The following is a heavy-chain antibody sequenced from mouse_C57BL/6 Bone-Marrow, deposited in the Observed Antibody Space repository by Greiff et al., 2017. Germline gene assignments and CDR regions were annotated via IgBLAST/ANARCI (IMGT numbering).Heavy chain of an antibody. CDR3: ARERNWDEWYFDV. Sequence: EVNLVESGGGLVKPGGSLKLSCAASGFTFSRYAMSWVRQTPEKRLVWVPTISDGGSYTYHPDNVKGRFTISRDIAKSNLDLQMSHLKSEETAMYYCARERNWDEWYFDVWGTGTTVTVAS. J-gene: IGHJ1*03. D-gene: IGHD4-1*02. V-gene: IGHV5-4*01. CDR2: ISDGGSYT. CDR1: GFTFSRYA.